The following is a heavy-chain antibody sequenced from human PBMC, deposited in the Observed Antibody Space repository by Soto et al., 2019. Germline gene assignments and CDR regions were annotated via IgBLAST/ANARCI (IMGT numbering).Heavy chain of an antibody. D-gene: IGHD3-3*01. Sequence: ASVKVSCKACGYTFTSYAMHWVRQAPGQRLEWMGWINAGNGNTKYSQKFQGRVTITRDTSASTAYMELSSLRSEDTAVYYCARDTTRWSNYPGYWGQGTLVTVSS. V-gene: IGHV1-3*01. CDR1: GYTFTSYA. J-gene: IGHJ4*02. CDR2: INAGNGNT. CDR3: ARDTTRWSNYPGY.